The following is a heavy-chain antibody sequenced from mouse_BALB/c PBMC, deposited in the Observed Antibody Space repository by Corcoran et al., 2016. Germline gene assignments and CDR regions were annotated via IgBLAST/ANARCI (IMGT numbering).Heavy chain of an antibody. Sequence: QIQLVQSGPELKKPGETVKISCKASGYTFTNYGMNWVKQAPGKGLKWMGWINTYTGEPTYADDFKGRFAFSLDTSASIAYLQINNLKNEDTATYFCARRDYGNYFDYWGQGTTLTVSS. D-gene: IGHD2-1*01. CDR3: ARRDYGNYFDY. CDR1: GYTFTNYG. J-gene: IGHJ2*01. CDR2: INTYTGEP. V-gene: IGHV9-3-1*01.